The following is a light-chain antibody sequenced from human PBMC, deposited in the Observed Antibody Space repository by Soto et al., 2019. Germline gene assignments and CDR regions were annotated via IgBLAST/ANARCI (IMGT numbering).Light chain of an antibody. CDR3: QSYYSGRSAGV. CDR2: GSN. V-gene: IGLV1-40*01. CDR1: SYNIGGGYD. J-gene: IGLJ3*02. Sequence: QAVVTQPPSVSGAPGQAITFSCTGSSYNIGGGYDVPWYQHLPGAAPKLLIYGSNKRPSGVADRFSGSCSPTTASLAITGVQAEDEEVYYCQSYYSGRSAGVFGGGTKVTVL.